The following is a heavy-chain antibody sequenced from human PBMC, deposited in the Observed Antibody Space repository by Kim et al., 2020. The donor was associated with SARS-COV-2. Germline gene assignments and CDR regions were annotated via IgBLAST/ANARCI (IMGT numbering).Heavy chain of an antibody. Sequence: DPVTGRFTISSDKAKNSLDLQMNSLRAGDTAVYYCAREVGSGYDYGFDYWGQGTLVTVSS. D-gene: IGHD5-12*01. V-gene: IGHV3-21*01. J-gene: IGHJ4*02. CDR3: AREVGSGYDYGFDY.